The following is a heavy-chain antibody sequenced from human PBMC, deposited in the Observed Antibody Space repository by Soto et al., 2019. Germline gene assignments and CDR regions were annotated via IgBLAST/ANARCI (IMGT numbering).Heavy chain of an antibody. CDR2: IYYSGST. CDR1: GGSVSSGSYY. Sequence: QVQLQESGPGLVKPSETLSLTCTVSGGSVSSGSYYWSWIRQPPGKGLEWIGYIYYSGSTNYNPSLNSRVTISVDTSKNQFSLKLSSVTAADTAVYYCARDLRRAAAGHYYYGMDVWGQGATVTVSS. J-gene: IGHJ6*02. V-gene: IGHV4-61*01. CDR3: ARDLRRAAAGHYYYGMDV. D-gene: IGHD6-13*01.